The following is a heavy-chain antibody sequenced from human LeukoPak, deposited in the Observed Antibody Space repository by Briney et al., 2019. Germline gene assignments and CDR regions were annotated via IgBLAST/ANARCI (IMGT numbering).Heavy chain of an antibody. D-gene: IGHD1-26*01. CDR2: INPNSGGT. CDR3: ARDHIVGATTVDY. J-gene: IGHJ4*02. Sequence: ASVKVSCKASGYTFTGYYMHWVRQAPGQGLEWMGWINPNSGGTNYAQKFQGRVTMTRDTSISTAYMELSRLRSDDTAVYYCARDHIVGATTVDYWGQGTLVTVSS. CDR1: GYTFTGYY. V-gene: IGHV1-2*02.